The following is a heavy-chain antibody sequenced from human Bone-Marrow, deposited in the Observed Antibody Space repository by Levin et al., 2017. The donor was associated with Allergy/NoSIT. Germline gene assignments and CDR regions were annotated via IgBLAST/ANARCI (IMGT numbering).Heavy chain of an antibody. CDR2: IHYSGST. J-gene: IGHJ6*02. D-gene: IGHD4-17*01. Sequence: PSETLSLTCSVSGDSVTRTSSYWGWIRQPPGKGVEWIGSIHYSGSTYYNPSLKSRVTVSVDTSKNQFSLRLTSVTAADPAVYYCARLNYTDSLNFHGMDVWGQGTTVTVSS. V-gene: IGHV4-39*01. CDR3: ARLNYTDSLNFHGMDV. CDR1: GDSVTRTSSY.